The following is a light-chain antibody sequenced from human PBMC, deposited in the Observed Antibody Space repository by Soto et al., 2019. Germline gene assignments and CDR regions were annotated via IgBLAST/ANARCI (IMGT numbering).Light chain of an antibody. CDR1: SSDVGGSNY. J-gene: IGLJ1*01. V-gene: IGLV2-8*01. CDR3: SSYAGSNSYV. CDR2: EVS. Sequence: QSALTQPPSASGSPGQSVTISCTGTSSDVGGSNYVSWYQQHPGKAPKLMIYEVSKRPSGVPDRFSGSKSGNTASLTVSGLQAEDEADYYCSSYAGSNSYVFGTGTKVTVL.